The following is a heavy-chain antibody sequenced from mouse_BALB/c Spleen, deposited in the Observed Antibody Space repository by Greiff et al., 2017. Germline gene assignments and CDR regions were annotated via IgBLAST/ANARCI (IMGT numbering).Heavy chain of an antibody. J-gene: IGHJ2*01. D-gene: IGHD1-1*01. CDR2: IYPGSGNT. CDR1: GYAFTNYW. CDR3: ARSGGSPFITTVVATGNYFDY. Sequence: VQLQQSGAELVRPGTSVKISCKASGYAFTNYWLGWVKQRPGHGLEWIGDIYPGSGNTYYNEKFKGKATLTADKSSSTAYMQLSSLTSEDSAVYFCARSGGSPFITTVVATGNYFDYWGQGTTLTVSS. V-gene: IGHV1-63*01.